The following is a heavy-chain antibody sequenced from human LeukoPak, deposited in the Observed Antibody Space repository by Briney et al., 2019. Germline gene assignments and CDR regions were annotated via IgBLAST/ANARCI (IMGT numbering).Heavy chain of an antibody. CDR3: ARESETSGWYDY. V-gene: IGHV3-43*02. Sequence: GGSPRLSCAAPGFIFDNCAIHWVRQAPGKGLEWVSLISGDGGSTFYADSVRGRFTISRDNTRKSLSLQMSSLRSEDTALYYCARESETSGWYDYWGQGTLVTVSS. D-gene: IGHD6-19*01. CDR2: ISGDGGST. CDR1: GFIFDNCA. J-gene: IGHJ4*02.